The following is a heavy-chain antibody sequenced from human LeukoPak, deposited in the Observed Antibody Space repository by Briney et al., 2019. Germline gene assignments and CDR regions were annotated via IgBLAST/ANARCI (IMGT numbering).Heavy chain of an antibody. V-gene: IGHV3-21*01. D-gene: IGHD2-2*01. J-gene: IGHJ4*02. CDR3: ARVPCSSTSCLDY. CDR2: ISSSSSYI. Sequence: NTGGSLRLSCAASGFTFSSYSMNWVRQAPGKGLEWVSSISSSSSYIYYADSVKGRFTIPRDNAKNSLYLQMNSPRAEDTAVYYCARVPCSSTSCLDYWGQGTLVTVSS. CDR1: GFTFSSYS.